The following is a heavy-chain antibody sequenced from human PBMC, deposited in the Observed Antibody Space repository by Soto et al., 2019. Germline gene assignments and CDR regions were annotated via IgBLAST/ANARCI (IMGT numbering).Heavy chain of an antibody. CDR1: GFTFSSYA. CDR3: AKAPSYYYDSSGYYYFDY. V-gene: IGHV3-23*01. D-gene: IGHD3-22*01. J-gene: IGHJ4*02. CDR2: ISGSGGST. Sequence: GGSLRLSCAASGFTFSSYAMSWVRQAPGKGLEWVSAISGSGGSTYYADSVKGRFTISRGNSKNTLYLQMNSLRAEDTAVYYCAKAPSYYYDSSGYYYFDYWGQGTLVTVSS.